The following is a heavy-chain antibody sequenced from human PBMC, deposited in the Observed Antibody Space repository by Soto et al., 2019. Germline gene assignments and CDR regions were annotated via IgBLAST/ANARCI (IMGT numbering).Heavy chain of an antibody. D-gene: IGHD2-2*01. Sequence: GGSLRLSCAASGFTFSSYGMHWVRQAPGKGLEWVAVISYDGSNKYYADSVKGRFTISRDNSKNTLYLQMNSLRAEDTAVYYCAKRVLGYCISTSCFYYYYGMDVWGQGTTVTVSS. J-gene: IGHJ6*02. CDR2: ISYDGSNK. CDR1: GFTFSSYG. V-gene: IGHV3-30*18. CDR3: AKRVLGYCISTSCFYYYYGMDV.